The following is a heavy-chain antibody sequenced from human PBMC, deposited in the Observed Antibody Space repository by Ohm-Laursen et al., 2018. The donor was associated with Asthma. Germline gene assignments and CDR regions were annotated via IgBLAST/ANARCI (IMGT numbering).Heavy chain of an antibody. Sequence: SLRLSCAASGFTFSSYSMNWVRQAPGKGLEWVAVIWNDGSNKYYADSVKGRFTISRDNSKNTLYLQMNSLRAEDTAVYYCAREEPRITMIVDYYYGMDAWGQGTTVTVSS. CDR3: AREEPRITMIVDYYYGMDA. CDR2: IWNDGSNK. J-gene: IGHJ6*02. CDR1: GFTFSSYS. D-gene: IGHD3-22*01. V-gene: IGHV3-33*08.